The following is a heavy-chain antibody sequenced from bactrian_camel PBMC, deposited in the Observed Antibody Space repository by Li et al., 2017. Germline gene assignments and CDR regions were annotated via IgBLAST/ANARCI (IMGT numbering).Heavy chain of an antibody. CDR3: AAGRRGDYGDCHRQQKYSN. V-gene: IGHV3S53*01. Sequence: QVQLVESGGGSVQAGGSLRLSCVATGNTIGWQFDCMAWFRQAPGKAREGVAAIVSGGNLHYADSVKDRFVFSQDNAKNTLYLQMNSLKPEDTGIYYCAAGRRGDYGDCHRQQKYSNWGQGTQVTVS. CDR1: GNTIGWQFDC. CDR2: IVSGGNL. J-gene: IGHJ4*01. D-gene: IGHD5*01.